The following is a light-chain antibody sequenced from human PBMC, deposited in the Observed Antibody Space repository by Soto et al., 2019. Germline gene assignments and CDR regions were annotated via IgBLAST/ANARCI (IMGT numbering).Light chain of an antibody. J-gene: IGKJ1*01. CDR2: GAS. V-gene: IGKV3-20*01. CDR1: QSVSSSF. Sequence: EIVLTQSPGTLSLSPGERATLSCRASQSVSSSFLAWYQQKPGQAPRLVIYGASSRATGIPDRFSGSGSGTDFTLTISRLEPEDFAVYYCQQGGGSLWTFGQGTKVEIK. CDR3: QQGGGSLWT.